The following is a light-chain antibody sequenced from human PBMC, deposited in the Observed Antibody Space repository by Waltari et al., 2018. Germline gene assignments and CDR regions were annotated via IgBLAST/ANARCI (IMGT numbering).Light chain of an antibody. CDR3: QQYNNWPPYT. J-gene: IGKJ2*01. CDR2: GAS. CDR1: QSVSSN. Sequence: EIMMTQSPATPSGSPGERATPPCRASQSVSSNLAWYQQKPGQAPRLLIYGASTRATGIPARFSGSGSGTEFTLTISSLQSEDFAVYYCQQYNNWPPYTFGQGTKLEIK. V-gene: IGKV3-15*01.